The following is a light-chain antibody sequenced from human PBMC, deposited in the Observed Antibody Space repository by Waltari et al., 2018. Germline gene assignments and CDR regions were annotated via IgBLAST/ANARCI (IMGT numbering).Light chain of an antibody. CDR3: QQLHTYPLT. Sequence: IQLTQSPSSLSASVGHRVTITCRASQDIAGYLAWYQQKPGKAPNLLIYVSSTLQSGVPSRFSGSGSGTVFTLTISSLQPEDFATYYCQQLHTYPLTFGGGTTVDI. J-gene: IGKJ4*01. CDR1: QDIAGY. CDR2: VSS. V-gene: IGKV1-9*01.